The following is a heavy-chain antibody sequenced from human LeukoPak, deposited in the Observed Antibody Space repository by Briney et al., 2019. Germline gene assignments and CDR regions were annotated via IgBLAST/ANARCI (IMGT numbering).Heavy chain of an antibody. V-gene: IGHV3-7*01. CDR2: IKQYGSET. CDR1: GFTFSSYW. J-gene: IGHJ4*02. Sequence: LGGSLRLSCAASGFTFSSYWMSWVRQAPGKGLEWVANIKQYGSETYYVNSVKGRFTISRDNAKNSVYLQMNSLRAEDTAVYYCARGDVVGATLGYFDYWGQGTLATASS. D-gene: IGHD1-26*01. CDR3: ARGDVVGATLGYFDY.